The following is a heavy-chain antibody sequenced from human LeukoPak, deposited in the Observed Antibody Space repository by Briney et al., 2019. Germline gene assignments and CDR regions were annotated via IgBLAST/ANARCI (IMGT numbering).Heavy chain of an antibody. CDR2: ISYDGSTT. J-gene: IGHJ4*02. Sequence: GGSLRLSCAASGFTFSSYALHWVGQAPGKGLEWVAIISYDGSTTDYAESVKGRFTISRDNSKNTLYLQMNSLRTEDTAVYYCARERRGSFDYWGQGTLVTVSS. CDR1: GFTFSSYA. D-gene: IGHD1-1*01. CDR3: ARERRGSFDY. V-gene: IGHV3-30-3*01.